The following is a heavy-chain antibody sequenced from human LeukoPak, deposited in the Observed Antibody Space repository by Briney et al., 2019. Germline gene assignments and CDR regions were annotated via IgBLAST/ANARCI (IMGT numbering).Heavy chain of an antibody. J-gene: IGHJ4*02. D-gene: IGHD3-10*01. CDR3: VRSPIGASAY. V-gene: IGHV1-2*02. CDR2: ISPNNGDT. CDR1: GYTFTDSY. Sequence: ASVKVSCKPSGYTFTDSYIHSVRQAPGVGLQWMGWISPNNGDTKYAEDFQDRVTMTRDTSINTAYMELTGLTPDDTAVYYCVRSPIGASAYWGRGTLVTVSS.